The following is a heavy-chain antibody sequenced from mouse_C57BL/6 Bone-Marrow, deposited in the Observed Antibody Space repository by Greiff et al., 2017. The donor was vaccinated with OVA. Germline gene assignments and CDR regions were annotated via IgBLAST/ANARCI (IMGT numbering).Heavy chain of an antibody. Sequence: DVKLVESGPELVKPGASVKMSCKASGYTFTDYNMHWVKQSHGKSLEWIGYINPNNGGTSYNQKFKGKATLTVNKSSSTAYMELRSLTSEDSAVYYCARWDLRGDAMDYWGQGTSVTVSS. CDR3: ARWDLRGDAMDY. D-gene: IGHD1-1*01. J-gene: IGHJ4*01. CDR2: INPNNGGT. V-gene: IGHV1-22*01. CDR1: GYTFTDYN.